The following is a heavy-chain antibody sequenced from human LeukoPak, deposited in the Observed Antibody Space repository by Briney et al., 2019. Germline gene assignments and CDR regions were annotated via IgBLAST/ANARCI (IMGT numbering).Heavy chain of an antibody. CDR2: ISYDGSNK. V-gene: IGHV3-30*18. CDR3: AKDAGLTGTFDY. CDR1: GFTFSSYS. Sequence: GGSLRLSCAASGFTFSSYSMNWDRQAPGKGLEWVAVISYDGSNKYYADSVKGRFTISRDNSKNTLYLQMNSLRAEDTAVYYCAKDAGLTGTFDYWGQGTLVTVSS. D-gene: IGHD1-7*01. J-gene: IGHJ4*02.